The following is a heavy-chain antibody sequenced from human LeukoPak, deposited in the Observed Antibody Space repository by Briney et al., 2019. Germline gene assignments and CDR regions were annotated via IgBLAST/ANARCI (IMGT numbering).Heavy chain of an antibody. CDR1: GASISSYY. Sequence: PSETLSLTCTVSGASISSYYWSWIRQPPGKGLEWIGYIYNSETNYNLSLKSRVTISVDTSKNQFSLKLSSVTAADTAVCYCAKNTWELLQWGQGTLVTVSS. J-gene: IGHJ4*02. CDR3: AKNTWELLQ. V-gene: IGHV4-59*01. D-gene: IGHD1-26*01. CDR2: IYNSET.